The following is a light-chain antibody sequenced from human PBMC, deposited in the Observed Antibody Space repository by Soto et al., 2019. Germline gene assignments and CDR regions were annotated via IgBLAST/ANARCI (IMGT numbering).Light chain of an antibody. V-gene: IGKV3-15*01. Sequence: EVVMTQSPATLSVSPGDTATLSCRASQSVSSSLAWYQQKPGQPPRLLMYGASTRATGIPARFSGTGSGTEFTLTISSLQSEDFAVYYCQHYNHWLWTFGQGTKVDIK. CDR2: GAS. CDR1: QSVSSS. CDR3: QHYNHWLWT. J-gene: IGKJ1*01.